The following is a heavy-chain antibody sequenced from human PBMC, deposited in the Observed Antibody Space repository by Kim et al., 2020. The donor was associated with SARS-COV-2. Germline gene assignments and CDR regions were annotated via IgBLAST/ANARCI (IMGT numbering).Heavy chain of an antibody. D-gene: IGHD3-10*01. J-gene: IGHJ4*02. CDR2: ISSNGGST. Sequence: GGSLRLSCSASGFTFSSYAMHWVRQAPGKGLEYVSAISSNGGSTYYADSVKGRFTISRDNSKNTLYLQMSSLRAEDTAVYYCVKEWGYGSGSYFWRPNRYYFDYWGQGTLVTVSS. CDR1: GFTFSSYA. CDR3: VKEWGYGSGSYFWRPNRYYFDY. V-gene: IGHV3-64D*09.